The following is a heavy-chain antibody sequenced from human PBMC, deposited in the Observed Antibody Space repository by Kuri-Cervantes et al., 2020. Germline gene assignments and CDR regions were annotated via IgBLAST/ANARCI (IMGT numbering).Heavy chain of an antibody. J-gene: IGHJ3*02. D-gene: IGHD3-16*02. CDR3: ASSYDYIWGSYHIGAFDI. V-gene: IGHV3-9*01. CDR1: GFTFDDYA. CDR2: ISWNSGSI. Sequence: SLKISCAASGFTFDDYAMHWVRQAPGKGLEWVSGISWNSGSIGYADSVKGRFTISRDNAKNSLYLQMNSLRAEDTALYYCASSYDYIWGSYHIGAFDIWGQGTMVTVSS.